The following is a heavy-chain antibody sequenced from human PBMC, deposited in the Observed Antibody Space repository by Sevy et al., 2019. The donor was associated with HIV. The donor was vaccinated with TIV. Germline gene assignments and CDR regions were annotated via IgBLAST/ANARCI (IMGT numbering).Heavy chain of an antibody. CDR2: LYPGDSDT. V-gene: IGHV5-51*01. CDR1: GYIFANYW. CDR3: ARLSDYAGNSRDGQDYYYAMDV. J-gene: IGHJ6*02. D-gene: IGHD6-25*01. Sequence: GESLKISCKGSGYIFANYWIGWVRQMPGKGLEWMGILYPGDSDTRYSPSFQGQVTISADKSISTAYLQWRSLKASDTAMYYCARLSDYAGNSRDGQDYYYAMDVWGQGTTVTVSS.